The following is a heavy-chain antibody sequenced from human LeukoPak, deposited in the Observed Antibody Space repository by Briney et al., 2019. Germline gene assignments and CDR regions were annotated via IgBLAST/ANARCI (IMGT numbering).Heavy chain of an antibody. Sequence: PSETLSLTCTVSGGSISSYHWTWIRQPPGEGLEWIGYIYYSGSANYNPSLKSRVTISVDTSKKQFSLKLSSVTAADTAVYYCASHYDRSGFDYWGQGTLVTVSS. D-gene: IGHD3-22*01. J-gene: IGHJ4*02. CDR2: IYYSGSA. CDR1: GGSISSYH. V-gene: IGHV4-59*01. CDR3: ASHYDRSGFDY.